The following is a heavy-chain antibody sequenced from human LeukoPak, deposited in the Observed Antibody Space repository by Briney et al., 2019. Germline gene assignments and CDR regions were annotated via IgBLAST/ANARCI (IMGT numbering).Heavy chain of an antibody. D-gene: IGHD1-26*01. V-gene: IGHV3-74*01. J-gene: IGHJ2*01. CDR3: ARDRVGWYFDL. Sequence: GGSLRLSCAASGFSFSVYWMHWVRQAPGKGPVWVSRIKTDGSITYYADSVKGRFTISRDNSKNTLYFQMNSLRAEDTAVYYCARDRVGWYFDLWGRGTLVTVSS. CDR1: GFSFSVYW. CDR2: IKTDGSIT.